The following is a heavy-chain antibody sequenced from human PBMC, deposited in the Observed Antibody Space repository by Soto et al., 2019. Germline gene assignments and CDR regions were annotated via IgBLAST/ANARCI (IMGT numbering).Heavy chain of an antibody. V-gene: IGHV4-61*01. D-gene: IGHD3-9*01. CDR2: IYHTGKT. J-gene: IGHJ4*02. CDR3: ARAPYYDILTGMTCSYYFHS. CDR1: GTSVSSGSFY. Sequence: SETLSLTCDVSGTSVSSGSFYFHWIRQAPGKGLEWIGYIYHTGKTNYSPSLRSRTTISSDTSRNQFSLKVNSVTAADTAVYYCARAPYYDILTGMTCSYYFHSWGQGIQVTVSS.